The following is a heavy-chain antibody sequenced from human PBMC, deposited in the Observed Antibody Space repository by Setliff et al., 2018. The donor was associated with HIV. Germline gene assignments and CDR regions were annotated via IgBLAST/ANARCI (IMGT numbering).Heavy chain of an antibody. Sequence: GGSLRLSCAASGFTFSGYWMGWVLQAPGKGLEWVANINPDGSEQYYVESVKGRFTISRDNSKNTVYLQLNSLRPEDTTVYHCASARIPTGGVSTSLDYWGQGTQVTVSS. V-gene: IGHV3-7*01. CDR3: ASARIPTGGVSTSLDY. D-gene: IGHD3-3*01. J-gene: IGHJ4*02. CDR1: GFTFSGYW. CDR2: INPDGSEQ.